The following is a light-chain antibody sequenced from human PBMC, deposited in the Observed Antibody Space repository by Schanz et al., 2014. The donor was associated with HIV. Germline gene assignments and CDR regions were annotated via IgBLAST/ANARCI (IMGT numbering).Light chain of an antibody. V-gene: IGLV2-8*01. CDR2: EVT. J-gene: IGLJ3*02. Sequence: QSALTQPPSASGSPGQSVTISCTGTSNDIGAYRYVSWYQHHPGRAPRLLIYEVTKRPSGVPGRFSGSKSGNTASLTVSGLQAEDEADYYCSSFRSNTTWVFGGGTKLTVL. CDR3: SSFRSNTTWV. CDR1: SNDIGAYRY.